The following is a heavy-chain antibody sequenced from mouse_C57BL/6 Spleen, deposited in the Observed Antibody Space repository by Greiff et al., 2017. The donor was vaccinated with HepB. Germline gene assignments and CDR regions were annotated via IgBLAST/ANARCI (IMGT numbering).Heavy chain of an antibody. D-gene: IGHD2-3*01. CDR1: GYTFTDYN. J-gene: IGHJ2*01. Sequence: EVQRVESGPELVKPGASVKMSCKASGYTFTDYNMHWVKQSHGKSLEWIGYINPNNGGTSYNQKFKGKATLTVNKSSSTAYMELRSLTSEDSAVYYCARWLLPYYFDYWGQGTTLTVSS. CDR2: INPNNGGT. V-gene: IGHV1-22*01. CDR3: ARWLLPYYFDY.